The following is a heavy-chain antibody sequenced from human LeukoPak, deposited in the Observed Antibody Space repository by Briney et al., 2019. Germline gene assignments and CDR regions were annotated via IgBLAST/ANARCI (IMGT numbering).Heavy chain of an antibody. CDR1: GFTFSSYG. D-gene: IGHD4-11*01. V-gene: IGHV3-30*02. CDR2: IRYDGSNK. J-gene: IGHJ3*02. Sequence: GGSLRLSCAASGFTFSSYGMHWVRQAPGKGLEWVAFIRYDGSNKYYADSVKGRFTISRDNSKNTLYLQMNSLRAEDTAVYYCAREVGYSKHSDAFDIWGPGTMVTVSS. CDR3: AREVGYSKHSDAFDI.